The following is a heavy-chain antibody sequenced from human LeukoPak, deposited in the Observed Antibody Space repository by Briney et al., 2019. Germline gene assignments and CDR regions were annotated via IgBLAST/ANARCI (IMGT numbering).Heavy chain of an antibody. CDR3: ARDRSYVGYNLGGGDY. D-gene: IGHD5-24*01. V-gene: IGHV1-2*04. CDR1: GYTFTGYY. Sequence: ASVKVSCKASGYTFTGYYMHWVRQAPGQGLEWMGWINPNSGGTNYAQKFQGWVTMTRDTSISTAYMELSSLRSEDTAVYYCARDRSYVGYNLGGGDYWGQGTLVTVSS. CDR2: INPNSGGT. J-gene: IGHJ4*02.